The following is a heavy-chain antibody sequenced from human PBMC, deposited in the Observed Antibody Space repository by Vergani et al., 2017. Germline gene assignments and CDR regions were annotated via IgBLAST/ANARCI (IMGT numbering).Heavy chain of an antibody. CDR1: GGSISSGSYY. D-gene: IGHD1-7*01. J-gene: IGHJ4*02. V-gene: IGHV4-61*01. CDR2: IYYSGST. Sequence: QVQLQESGPGLVKPSQTLSLTCTVSGGSISSGSYYWSWIRQPPGKGLEWIGYIYYSGSTNYNPSLKSRVTISVDTSKNQFSLKLSSVTAADTAVYYCASQWNYDYRVDYIDYWGQGTLVTVSS. CDR3: ASQWNYDYRVDYIDY.